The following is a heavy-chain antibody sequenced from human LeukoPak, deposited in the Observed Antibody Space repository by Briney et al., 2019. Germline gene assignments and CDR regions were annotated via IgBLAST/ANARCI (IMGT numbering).Heavy chain of an antibody. CDR2: ISGSGST. CDR1: GFTLSSYA. Sequence: PGGSLRLSCAASGFTLSSYAMNWVRQAPGKGLEWVSAISGSGSTYYADSVKGRFTISRDNSKNTLYLQMKSLRAEDTALYYCAKAPGPGNYYDTSGYYYFDYWGQGALVTVSS. J-gene: IGHJ4*02. V-gene: IGHV3-23*01. D-gene: IGHD3-22*01. CDR3: AKAPGPGNYYDTSGYYYFDY.